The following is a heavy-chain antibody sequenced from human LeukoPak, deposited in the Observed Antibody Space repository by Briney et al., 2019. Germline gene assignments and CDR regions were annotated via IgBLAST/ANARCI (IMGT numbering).Heavy chain of an antibody. D-gene: IGHD3-10*01. CDR3: ARDLTYYYGSGSYYKNYYYGMDV. CDR2: ISYDGSNK. Sequence: PGRSLRLSCAASGFTLSSYAMHWVRQAPGKGLEWVAVISYDGSNKYYADSVKGRFTISRDNSKNTLYLQMNSLRAEDTAVYYCARDLTYYYGSGSYYKNYYYGMDVWGKGTTVTVSS. J-gene: IGHJ6*04. V-gene: IGHV3-30*04. CDR1: GFTLSSYA.